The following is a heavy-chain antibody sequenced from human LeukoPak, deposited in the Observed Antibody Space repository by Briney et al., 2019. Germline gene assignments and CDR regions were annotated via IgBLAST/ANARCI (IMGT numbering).Heavy chain of an antibody. Sequence: HPGGPLRLSCAASGFTFSSYGMHWVRQAPGKGLEWVAVISYDGSNKYYADSVRGRFAISRDNSKNALFLQMNSLRVEDTAIYYCAKGQELDDGVFDSWGQGTLVTVSP. CDR2: ISYDGSNK. V-gene: IGHV3-30*18. J-gene: IGHJ4*02. CDR3: AKGQELDDGVFDS. CDR1: GFTFSSYG. D-gene: IGHD1-1*01.